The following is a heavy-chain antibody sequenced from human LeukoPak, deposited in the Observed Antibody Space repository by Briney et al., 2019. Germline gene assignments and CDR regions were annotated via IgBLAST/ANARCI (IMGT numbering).Heavy chain of an antibody. J-gene: IGHJ4*02. Sequence: ASVKVSCKASGYTFTMSGISWVRQAPGQGLEWMGWISAYNGKTYYAQKFQGRVTVTTDTSTSTAYMDLGSLRSDDTAVYYCARTNLDCKNGVCYDYWGQGTPVTVSS. V-gene: IGHV1-18*01. D-gene: IGHD2-8*01. CDR3: ARTNLDCKNGVCYDY. CDR2: ISAYNGKT. CDR1: GYTFTMSG.